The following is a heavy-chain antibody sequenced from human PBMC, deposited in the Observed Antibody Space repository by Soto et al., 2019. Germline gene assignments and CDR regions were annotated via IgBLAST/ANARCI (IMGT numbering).Heavy chain of an antibody. V-gene: IGHV3-7*01. CDR2: IKQDGSEK. CDR3: AKLYSGYDERDY. D-gene: IGHD5-12*01. CDR1: GFTFSSYW. J-gene: IGHJ4*02. Sequence: GGSLRLSCAASGFTFSSYWMSWVRQAPGKGLEWVANIKQDGSEKYYVETVKGRFTISRDNAKNSLYLQMNSLRAEDTAVYYCAKLYSGYDERDYWGQGTLVTVSS.